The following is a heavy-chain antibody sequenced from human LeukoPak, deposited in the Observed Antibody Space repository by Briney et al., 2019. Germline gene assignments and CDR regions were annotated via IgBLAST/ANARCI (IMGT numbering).Heavy chain of an antibody. CDR3: ARSFDCSSPSCFPDY. V-gene: IGHV1-2*02. CDR2: INPNSGGT. J-gene: IGHJ4*02. Sequence: ASVKVSCKASGYTFTGYYMHWVRQAPGQGLEWMGWINPNSGGTNYAQKFQGRVTMTRDTSISTAYMELSRLRSDDTAVYYCARSFDCSSPSCFPDYWGQGTLVTVSS. CDR1: GYTFTGYY. D-gene: IGHD2-2*01.